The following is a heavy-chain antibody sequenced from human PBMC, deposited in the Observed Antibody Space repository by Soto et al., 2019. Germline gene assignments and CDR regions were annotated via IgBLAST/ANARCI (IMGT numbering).Heavy chain of an antibody. V-gene: IGHV1-69*01. Sequence: KVACKASAGTLNTYDIRCVLQAPGQGLEWMGGIIPLFGTANYAQKSQATVTISADESTRTAYMALSSLRSEDTAVYYCARAFLRSHAAFDIWGQGTMVPVS. CDR3: ARAFLRSHAAFDI. CDR2: IIPLFGTA. CDR1: AGTLNTYD. J-gene: IGHJ3*02.